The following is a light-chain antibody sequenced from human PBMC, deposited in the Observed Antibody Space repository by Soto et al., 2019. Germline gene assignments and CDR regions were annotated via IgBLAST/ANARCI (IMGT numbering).Light chain of an antibody. CDR3: QQYNSYWT. J-gene: IGKJ1*01. Sequence: DIQMTQSPSTLSASVGDRVTITCRASHSISTWLAWYQQKPGKAPKLLIYKASSLQIGVPSRFSGSGSGTEFTLTIRRLQPDDFATYYCQQYNSYWTFGQGTKVEIK. CDR1: HSISTW. CDR2: KAS. V-gene: IGKV1-5*03.